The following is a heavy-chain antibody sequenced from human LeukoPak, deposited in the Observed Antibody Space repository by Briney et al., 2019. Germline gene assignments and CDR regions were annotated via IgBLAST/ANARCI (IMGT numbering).Heavy chain of an antibody. CDR2: IYYSGST. CDR3: ARGSGSFDY. V-gene: IGHV4-30-4*02. Sequence: SETLSLTCTVSGGSISSGDYYWSWIRQPPGKGLEWIGYIYYSGSTYYNPSLKIRVTISVDTSKSQFSLKLSSVTAADTAVYYCARGSGSFDYWGQGTLVTVSS. J-gene: IGHJ4*02. D-gene: IGHD3-10*01. CDR1: GGSISSGDYY.